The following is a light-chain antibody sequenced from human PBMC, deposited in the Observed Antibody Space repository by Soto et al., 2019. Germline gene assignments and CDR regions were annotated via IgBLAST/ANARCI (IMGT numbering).Light chain of an antibody. V-gene: IGKV3-11*01. CDR1: QSVSSY. J-gene: IGKJ3*01. Sequence: EIVLTQSPATLSLSPGERATLSCRASQSVSSYLAWYQQKPGQAPRLLIYDASNRATGIPARLSGSGSGTDFNLTISSLQPNDCAVYYCQQRSNWPPLFGPGTKVDIK. CDR2: DAS. CDR3: QQRSNWPPL.